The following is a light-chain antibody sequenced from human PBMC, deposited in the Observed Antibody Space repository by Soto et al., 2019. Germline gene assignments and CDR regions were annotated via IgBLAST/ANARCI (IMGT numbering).Light chain of an antibody. Sequence: IQMTQSPSSLSASVGDRVTITCRASQGVSAYLLWYQQTPGKAPKLLIYAASRLQSGVPSRFSGTGSGTDFTLTISSLQPEDFATYYCLQDSNYPRTFGQGTKLEIK. CDR3: LQDSNYPRT. J-gene: IGKJ2*01. CDR1: QGVSAY. CDR2: AAS. V-gene: IGKV1-6*01.